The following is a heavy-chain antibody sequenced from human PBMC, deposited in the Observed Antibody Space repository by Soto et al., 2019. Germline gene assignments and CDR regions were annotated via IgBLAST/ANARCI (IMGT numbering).Heavy chain of an antibody. J-gene: IGHJ4*02. V-gene: IGHV3-23*01. D-gene: IGHD3-9*01. CDR2: ISGSGGST. CDR3: AWGYDILTGYSSFDY. Sequence: EVQLLESGGGLVQPGGSLRLSCAASGFTFSSYAMSWVHQAPGKGLEWVSAISGSGGSTYYADSVKGRFTISRDNSKNTLYLQMNSLRAEDTAVYYCAWGYDILTGYSSFDYWGQGTLVTVSS. CDR1: GFTFSSYA.